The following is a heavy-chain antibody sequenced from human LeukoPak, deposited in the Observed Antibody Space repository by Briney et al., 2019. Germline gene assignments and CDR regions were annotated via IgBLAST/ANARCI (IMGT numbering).Heavy chain of an antibody. CDR3: ARRDRRWFGVPKRQYYFDY. D-gene: IGHD3-10*01. CDR2: MNPNSGNT. J-gene: IGHJ4*02. Sequence: ASVKVSCKASGYTFTSYDINWVRQATGQGLEWMGWMNPNSGNTGYAQKFQGRVTMTRNTSISTAYMELSSLRSEDTAVYYCARRDRRWFGVPKRQYYFDYWGQGTLVTVSS. CDR1: GYTFTSYD. V-gene: IGHV1-8*01.